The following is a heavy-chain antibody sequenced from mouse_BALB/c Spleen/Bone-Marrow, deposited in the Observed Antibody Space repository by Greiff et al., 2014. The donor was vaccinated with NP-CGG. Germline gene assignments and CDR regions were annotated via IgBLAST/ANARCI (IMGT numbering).Heavy chain of an antibody. CDR1: GFNTKDTY. CDR3: ASYDYGYYFDY. CDR2: IDPANGNT. J-gene: IGHJ2*01. V-gene: IGHV14-3*02. D-gene: IGHD2-4*01. Sequence: VQLQQSEAELVKPGASVKLSCTASGFNTKDTYMHWVKQRPEQGLEWIGRIDPANGNTKYDPKFQGKATITADTSSNTAYLQLSSLTSEDTAVYYCASYDYGYYFDYWGQGTTLTVSS.